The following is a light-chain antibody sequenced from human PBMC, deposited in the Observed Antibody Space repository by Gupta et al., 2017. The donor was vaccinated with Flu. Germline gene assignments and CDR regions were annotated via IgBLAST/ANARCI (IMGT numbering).Light chain of an antibody. CDR1: QGINTN. CDR2: DAS. CDR3: QQYNNWPPWT. Sequence: ESATLSCRASQGINTNLAWYQQKPGQAPRVIIYDASTRAADIPARFVGSGSGTDFTLAISSLQSEDSALYYCQQYNNWPPWTFGQGTKVEVK. J-gene: IGKJ1*01. V-gene: IGKV3-15*01.